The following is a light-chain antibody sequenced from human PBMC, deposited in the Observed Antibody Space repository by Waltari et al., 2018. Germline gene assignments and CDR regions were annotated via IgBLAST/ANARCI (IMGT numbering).Light chain of an antibody. Sequence: QLVVTQSPSASASLGASVKLTCTLSSGHSSNVIAWLQQRPEKGPRYLMKVNSDGSHTKGDEIPDRFSGSSSGAERYRDLHSIQPADEGGYSCERGGDGAGLFGGGTKLTV. J-gene: IGLJ3*02. CDR3: ERGGDGAGL. V-gene: IGLV4-69*01. CDR1: SGHSSNV. CDR2: VNSDGSH.